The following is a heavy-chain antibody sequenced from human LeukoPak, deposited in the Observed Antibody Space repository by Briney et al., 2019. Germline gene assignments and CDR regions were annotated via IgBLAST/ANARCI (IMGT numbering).Heavy chain of an antibody. V-gene: IGHV4-59*01. J-gene: IGHJ3*02. CDR1: GGSLSGYY. D-gene: IGHD5-24*01. Sequence: SETLSLTCTVSGGSLSGYYWSWIRQPPGKGLEWIGYIYYSGSTNYNPSLKSRATISVDTSKNQFSLKLSSVTAADTAVYYCARENVEMATIPRAFDIWGQGTMVTVSS. CDR2: IYYSGST. CDR3: ARENVEMATIPRAFDI.